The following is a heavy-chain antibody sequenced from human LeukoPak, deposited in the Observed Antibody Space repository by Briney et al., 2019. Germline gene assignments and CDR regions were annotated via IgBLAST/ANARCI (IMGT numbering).Heavy chain of an antibody. CDR2: IYSGGST. J-gene: IGHJ4*02. D-gene: IGHD5/OR15-5a*01. CDR1: GFTVSSNY. Sequence: GGSLRLACAASGFTVSSNYMSWVRQAPGKGLEWVSVIYSGGSTYSADSVKGRFTISRDNSKNTLYLQMSSLRPADPAVNYCARETGLVSFDYWGPGTLVTASP. V-gene: IGHV3-53*01. CDR3: ARETGLVSFDY.